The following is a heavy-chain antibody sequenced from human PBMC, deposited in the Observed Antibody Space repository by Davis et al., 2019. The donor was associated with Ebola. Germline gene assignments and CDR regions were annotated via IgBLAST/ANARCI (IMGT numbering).Heavy chain of an antibody. V-gene: IGHV3-21*01. CDR1: GFTFSSYA. J-gene: IGHJ6*02. CDR3: AREQDTAMVTTYYYYGMDV. Sequence: PGGSLRLSCAASGFTFSSYAMSWVRQAPGKGLEWVSSISSSSSYIYYADSVKGRFTISRDNAKNSLYLQMNSLRAEDTAVYYCAREQDTAMVTTYYYYGMDVWGQGTTVTVSS. CDR2: ISSSSSYI. D-gene: IGHD5-18*01.